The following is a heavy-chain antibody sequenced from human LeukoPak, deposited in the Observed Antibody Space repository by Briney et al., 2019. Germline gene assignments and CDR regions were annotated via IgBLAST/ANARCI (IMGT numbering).Heavy chain of an antibody. CDR2: INHSGST. Sequence: PSETLSLTCTVSGGSISSYYWSWIRQPPGKGLEWIGEINHSGSTNYNPSLKSRVTISVDTSKNQFSLKLSSVTAADTAVYYCARGLCDPRRGWFDPWGQGTLVTVSS. CDR3: ARGLCDPRRGWFDP. J-gene: IGHJ5*02. V-gene: IGHV4-34*01. CDR1: GGSISSYY.